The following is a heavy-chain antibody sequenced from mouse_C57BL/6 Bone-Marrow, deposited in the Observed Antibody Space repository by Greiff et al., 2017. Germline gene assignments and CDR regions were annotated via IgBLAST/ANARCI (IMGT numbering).Heavy chain of an antibody. J-gene: IGHJ1*03. CDR2: INPGSGGT. CDR1: GYAFTNYL. Sequence: QVQLQQSGAELVRPGTSVKVSCKASGYAFTNYLIEWVKQRPGQGLEWIGVINPGSGGTNYNEKFKGKATLTADKSSSTAYMQLSSLPSEDSAVYFCARKERDWYFDVWGTGTTVTVSS. V-gene: IGHV1-54*01. CDR3: ARKERDWYFDV.